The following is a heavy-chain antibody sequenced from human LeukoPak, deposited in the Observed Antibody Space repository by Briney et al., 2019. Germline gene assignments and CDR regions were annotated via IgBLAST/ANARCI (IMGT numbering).Heavy chain of an antibody. CDR3: AREGLLDAFDI. J-gene: IGHJ3*02. Sequence: PGGSLRLSCAASGFTVSSNYMSWVRQAPGKGLEWVSVIYSGGSTYYADSVKGRFTISRDNSKNTLYLQMNSLRAEDTAVYYCAREGLLDAFDIWGQGTMVTASS. CDR2: IYSGGST. CDR1: GFTVSSNY. D-gene: IGHD2-15*01. V-gene: IGHV3-53*01.